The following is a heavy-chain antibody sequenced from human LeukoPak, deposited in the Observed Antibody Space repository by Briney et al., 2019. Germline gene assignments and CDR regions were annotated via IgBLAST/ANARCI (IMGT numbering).Heavy chain of an antibody. CDR1: AFTFSSYD. CDR2: ISGSGGST. J-gene: IGHJ6*03. D-gene: IGHD4-17*01. V-gene: IGHV3-23*01. CDR3: TALYGDYGKTYYMDV. Sequence: PGGSLRPSCAASAFTFSSYDMSWVRQAPGKGLEWVSGISGSGGSTYYADSVKGRFTISRGNSKNTLYLQINSLQTEDTAVYYCTALYGDYGKTYYMDVGGKGTTVTIS.